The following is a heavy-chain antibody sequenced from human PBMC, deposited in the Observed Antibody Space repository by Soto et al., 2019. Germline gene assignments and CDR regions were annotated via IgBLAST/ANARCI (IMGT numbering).Heavy chain of an antibody. CDR3: ARVDRSSSWAFDG. V-gene: IGHV1-18*04. Sequence: QVQLVQSGAEVKKPGASVRVSCKTSGYNFKGYSISWVRRAPGQGLEWMGWISTNNGNTNTAQRFQDRLTLTTDTSTRTANMELTDLKFDVTAVYYCARVDRSSSWAFDGWGQGTLVIVS. CDR2: ISTNNGNT. D-gene: IGHD6-13*01. J-gene: IGHJ4*02. CDR1: GYNFKGYS.